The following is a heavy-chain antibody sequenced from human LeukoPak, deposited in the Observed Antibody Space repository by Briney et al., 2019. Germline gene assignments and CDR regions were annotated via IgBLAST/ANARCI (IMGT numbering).Heavy chain of an antibody. CDR1: GGSISSSNW. V-gene: IGHV4-4*02. Sequence: SGTLSLTCAVSGGSISSSNWWSWVRQPPGKGLEWIGEIYHSGSTDYNPSLKSRVTISVDKSKNQFSLKLSSVTAADTAVYYCARDSSGWYGNYFDYWGQGTLVTVSS. D-gene: IGHD6-19*01. CDR3: ARDSSGWYGNYFDY. CDR2: IYHSGST. J-gene: IGHJ4*02.